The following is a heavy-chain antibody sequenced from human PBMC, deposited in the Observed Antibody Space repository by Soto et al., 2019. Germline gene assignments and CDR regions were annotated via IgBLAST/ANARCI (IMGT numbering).Heavy chain of an antibody. Sequence: QVQLQESGPGLVKSSETLSLTCTVSGGSISSYYWNWIRQPPGKGLEWIGYIYYSGSTDYNPSLKSRVTISIDTSKNPFSLKLSSVTAADTAVYYCARLSPGSSAGMDVWGQGTTVTVSS. V-gene: IGHV4-59*08. CDR1: GGSISSYY. J-gene: IGHJ6*02. D-gene: IGHD3-10*01. CDR3: ARLSPGSSAGMDV. CDR2: IYYSGST.